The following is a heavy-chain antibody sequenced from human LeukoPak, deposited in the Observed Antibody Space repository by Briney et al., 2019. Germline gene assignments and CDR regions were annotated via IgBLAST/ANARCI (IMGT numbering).Heavy chain of an antibody. Sequence: AASVKVSCKASGYTFTSYGISWVRQAPGQGLEWMGWISAYNGNTNYAQKLQGRVTMTTDTSTSTAYMELRSLRSDDTAVYYCARGRDYYDSSGYSRPLYFDYWGQGTLVTVSS. CDR3: ARGRDYYDSSGYSRPLYFDY. CDR2: ISAYNGNT. CDR1: GYTFTSYG. J-gene: IGHJ4*02. D-gene: IGHD3-22*01. V-gene: IGHV1-18*01.